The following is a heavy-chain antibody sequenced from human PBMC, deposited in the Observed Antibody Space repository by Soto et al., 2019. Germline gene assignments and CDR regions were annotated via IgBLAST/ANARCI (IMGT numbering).Heavy chain of an antibody. CDR3: AREPRHAVYFDY. Sequence: QVQLVQSGAEVMKPGASVKVSCKASGYTFNTYTIHWVRQAPGQSLEWMGWITPDNGNTYFSQKFQGRVTVTRDTSASTAYLELSSLTSEDTAVYYCAREPRHAVYFDYRGLGSLVTVSS. V-gene: IGHV1-3*01. CDR1: GYTFNTYT. CDR2: ITPDNGNT. J-gene: IGHJ4*02.